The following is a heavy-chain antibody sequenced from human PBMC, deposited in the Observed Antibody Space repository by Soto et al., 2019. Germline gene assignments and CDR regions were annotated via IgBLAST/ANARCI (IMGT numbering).Heavy chain of an antibody. CDR1: GFTFSDYA. CDR2: VSHDGRNT. J-gene: IGHJ4*02. CDR3: ARGGRQWLVTSDFNY. D-gene: IGHD6-19*01. Sequence: VQLVESGGGVVQPGRSLRLSCAASGFTFSDYAMHWVRQAPGKGLEWVAVVSHDGRNTHYADSVKGRFTISRDSSKNTVALEMTSLRAEDTAGYYCARGGRQWLVTSDFNYWGQGALVTVSS. V-gene: IGHV3-30*03.